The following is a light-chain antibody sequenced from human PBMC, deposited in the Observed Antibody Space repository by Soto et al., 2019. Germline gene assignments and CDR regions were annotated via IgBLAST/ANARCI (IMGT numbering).Light chain of an antibody. J-gene: IGKJ5*01. CDR1: QSISFC. Sequence: DILMTQSPATLSLSPGETATLSCRASQSISFCLAWYRLKPGQAPRLLIYGASTRASGTPARFSATGSGTDFTLTISSLQSEDFALYYCQQYNKWPLITFGQGTRLEI. CDR3: QQYNKWPLIT. V-gene: IGKV3-15*01. CDR2: GAS.